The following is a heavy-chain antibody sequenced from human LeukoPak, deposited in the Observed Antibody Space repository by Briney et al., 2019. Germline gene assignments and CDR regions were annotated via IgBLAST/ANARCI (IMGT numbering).Heavy chain of an antibody. V-gene: IGHV4-34*01. CDR1: GVPFSGYY. Sequence: SETLSLTCAVYGVPFSGYYWSWIPQPPGKGLEWIGEINHSGSTNYNPSLKSRVTISVDTSKNQFSLKLSSVTAADTAVYYCASNPGGDYVWGSYRYNWFDPWGQGTLVTVSS. J-gene: IGHJ5*02. D-gene: IGHD3-16*02. CDR3: ASNPGGDYVWGSYRYNWFDP. CDR2: INHSGST.